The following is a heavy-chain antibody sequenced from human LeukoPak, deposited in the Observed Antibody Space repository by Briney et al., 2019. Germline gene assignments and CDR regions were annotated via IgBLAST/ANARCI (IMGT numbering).Heavy chain of an antibody. V-gene: IGHV4-61*02. J-gene: IGHJ4*02. CDR2: VISSGTT. CDR3: ARGGWFGELFFDH. Sequence: SQTLSLTCSVSGGSISSDSYHWTWIRQPAGKGLEWIGRVISSGTTIYNPSLKSRVTILVDTSKNQFSLKLNFVTAADTAVYYCARGGWFGELFFDHWGQGILVTVSS. CDR1: GGSISSDSYH. D-gene: IGHD3-10*01.